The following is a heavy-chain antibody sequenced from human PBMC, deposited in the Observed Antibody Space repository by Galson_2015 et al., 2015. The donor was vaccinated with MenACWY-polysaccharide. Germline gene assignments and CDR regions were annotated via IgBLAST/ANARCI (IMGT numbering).Heavy chain of an antibody. V-gene: IGHV1-69*06. Sequence: CKAYGNTFGTYAIDWVRQAPGQGLAWMGGIMPIFGTANYAQKFQVRLTITADKSTSTVYMELNSLRSEDTAVYYCATQHYYDSSGYNIPHAFHIWGQGTMVTVSA. CDR3: ATQHYYDSSGYNIPHAFHI. CDR2: IMPIFGTA. CDR1: GNTFGTYA. D-gene: IGHD3-22*01. J-gene: IGHJ3*02.